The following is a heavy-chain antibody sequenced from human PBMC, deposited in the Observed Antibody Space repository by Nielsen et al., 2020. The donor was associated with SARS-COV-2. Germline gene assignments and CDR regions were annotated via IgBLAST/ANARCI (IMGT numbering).Heavy chain of an antibody. D-gene: IGHD3-10*01. J-gene: IGHJ4*02. CDR1: GGSISSYY. CDR3: ATYYYGSGSYYSFDY. CDR2: IYTSGST. Sequence: GSLRLTCTVSGGSISSYYWSWIRQPAGKGLEWIGRIYTSGSTNYNPSLKSRVTMSVDTSKNQFSLKLSSVTAADTAVYYCATYYYGSGSYYSFDYWGQGTLVTVSS. V-gene: IGHV4-4*07.